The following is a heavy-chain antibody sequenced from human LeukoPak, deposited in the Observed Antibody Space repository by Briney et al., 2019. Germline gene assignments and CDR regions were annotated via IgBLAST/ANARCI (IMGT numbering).Heavy chain of an antibody. J-gene: IGHJ3*02. CDR3: AKDLVLLWFGESPHAFDI. CDR1: GYTFTGYY. D-gene: IGHD3-10*01. Sequence: ASVKVSCKASGYTFTGYYMHWVRQAPGQGLEWMGWINPDGGGTNYAQKFQGRVTMTRDTSTVYMELSRLRSDDTAVYYCAKDLVLLWFGESPHAFDIWGQGTMVTVSS. V-gene: IGHV1-2*02. CDR2: INPDGGGT.